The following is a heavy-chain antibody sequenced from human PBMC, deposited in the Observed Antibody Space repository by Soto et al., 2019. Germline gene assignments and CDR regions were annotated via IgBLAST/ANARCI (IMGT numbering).Heavy chain of an antibody. CDR3: ACSGRVLDYDSSGYYSECDY. V-gene: IGHV1-24*01. Sequence: ASAKATCEVCRYGHAGRSMWWARQSPRKGLEWMGGFDPEDGETIYAQKFQGRVTMTEDTSTDTAYMELSSLRSEDTAVYYCACSGRVLDYDSSGYYSECDYWGQGTLVTVSS. D-gene: IGHD3-22*01. CDR1: RYGHAGRS. J-gene: IGHJ4*02. CDR2: FDPEDGET.